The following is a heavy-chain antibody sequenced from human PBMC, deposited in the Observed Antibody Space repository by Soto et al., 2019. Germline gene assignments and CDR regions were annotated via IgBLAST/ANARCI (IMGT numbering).Heavy chain of an antibody. J-gene: IGHJ4*02. D-gene: IGHD3-22*01. Sequence: ASVKVSCKASGYTFTDYYMHWVRQAPGQGLEWMGWINPNSGGTKYAQKFQGRVTMTRDTSISTAYMELSRLRFDDTAVYYCAKSIWGHSDISGYDGVDYWGQGTLVTVSS. V-gene: IGHV1-2*02. CDR2: INPNSGGT. CDR3: AKSIWGHSDISGYDGVDY. CDR1: GYTFTDYY.